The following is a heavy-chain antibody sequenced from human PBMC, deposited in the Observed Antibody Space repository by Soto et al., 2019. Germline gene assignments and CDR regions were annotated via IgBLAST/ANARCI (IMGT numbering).Heavy chain of an antibody. V-gene: IGHV1-58*01. D-gene: IGHD2-21*02. CDR1: GFTFTSSA. Sequence: QMQLVQSGPEVKKPGTSVKVSCKASGFTFTSSAVQWVRQARGQRLEWIGWIVVGSGNTNYAQKFQERVTITRDRSTSTADMELSSLRSEGTAVYYCAGDRTYCGGDCYVDWGQGTLVTVSS. CDR3: AGDRTYCGGDCYVD. J-gene: IGHJ4*02. CDR2: IVVGSGNT.